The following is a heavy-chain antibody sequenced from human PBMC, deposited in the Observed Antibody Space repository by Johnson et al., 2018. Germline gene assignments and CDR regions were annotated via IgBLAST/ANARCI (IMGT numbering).Heavy chain of an antibody. CDR2: ITWNSGTI. CDR3: AKDSLNSGLGAINI. Sequence: VQLVQSGGGLVQPGRSLRLSCVASGFTFADFAMHWVRQAPGKGLEWVSGITWNSGTINYAESVKGRFTISRDNTKNSLYMQMNNLRTEDTALYYCAKDSLNSGLGAINIWGRGTMVTVSS. D-gene: IGHD6-19*01. V-gene: IGHV3-9*01. J-gene: IGHJ3*02. CDR1: GFTFADFA.